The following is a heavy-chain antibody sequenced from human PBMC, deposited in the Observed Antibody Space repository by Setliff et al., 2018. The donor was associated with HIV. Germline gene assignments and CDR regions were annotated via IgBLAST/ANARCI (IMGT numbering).Heavy chain of an antibody. J-gene: IGHJ4*02. D-gene: IGHD3-10*01. V-gene: IGHV1-69*05. Sequence: SVKVSCKASGGTFSSYVISWVRQAPGQGPEWMGGIIPMYGVTNYAQKFQGRVTITTDESTSTAYMELSSLRSEDTAVYYCAREPAGSGSGSFGFWGQGTLVTVS. CDR2: IIPMYGVT. CDR1: GGTFSSYV. CDR3: AREPAGSGSGSFGF.